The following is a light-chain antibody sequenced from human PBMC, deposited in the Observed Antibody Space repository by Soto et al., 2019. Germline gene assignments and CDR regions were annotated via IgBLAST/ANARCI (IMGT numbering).Light chain of an antibody. V-gene: IGKV1-39*01. J-gene: IGKJ1*01. Sequence: DIQMTQSPSSLSASVGDRVTITCRASQSISDFLNWYQQKAGQAPKLLIYTASHLQSGVPSRFSGSGSGTDVTLTISSLQPEDFATYFCQQSYRGQAWTFGQGTRVDLK. CDR2: TAS. CDR3: QQSYRGQAWT. CDR1: QSISDF.